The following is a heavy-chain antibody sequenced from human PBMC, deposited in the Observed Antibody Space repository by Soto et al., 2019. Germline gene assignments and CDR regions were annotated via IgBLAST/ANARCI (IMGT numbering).Heavy chain of an antibody. CDR2: INHSGST. D-gene: IGHD2-2*03. J-gene: IGHJ5*02. Sequence: QVQLQQWGAGLLKPSETLSLTCAVYGGSFSGYYWSGIRQPPGKGLEWIGEINHSGSTNYNPSLKSRVTISVDTSKNQFSLKLSSVTAADTAVYYCARNRAGYCRITSCSNARSWFDPWGQGTLVTVSS. CDR1: GGSFSGYY. CDR3: ARNRAGYCRITSCSNARSWFDP. V-gene: IGHV4-34*01.